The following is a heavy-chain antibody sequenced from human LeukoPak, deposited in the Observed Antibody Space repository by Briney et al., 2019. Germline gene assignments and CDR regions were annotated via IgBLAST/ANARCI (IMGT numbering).Heavy chain of an antibody. CDR3: ARRQTYSGSYTLDC. Sequence: PSETLSLTCTVSSGSISNNKYYWGWIRQPPGKGLEWIGSIYYSGITYYNPSLKSRVTISVDTSKDQFSLKLNSVTAADTAVYFCARRQTYSGSYTLDCWGQGTLVTVSS. CDR1: SGSISNNKYY. J-gene: IGHJ4*02. CDR2: IYYSGIT. V-gene: IGHV4-39*01. D-gene: IGHD1-26*01.